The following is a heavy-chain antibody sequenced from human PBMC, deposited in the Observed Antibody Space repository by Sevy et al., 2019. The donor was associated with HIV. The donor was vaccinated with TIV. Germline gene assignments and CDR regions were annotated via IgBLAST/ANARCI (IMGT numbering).Heavy chain of an antibody. Sequence: GGSLRLSCAASGFTFSSYAMHWVRQAPGKGLEWVAVISYDGSNKYYADSVKGRFTISRDNSKNTLYLQMNSLGAEDTAVYYCARGGDDFWSGYYDYWGQGTLVTVSS. CDR1: GFTFSSYA. V-gene: IGHV3-30-3*01. D-gene: IGHD3-3*01. CDR2: ISYDGSNK. CDR3: ARGGDDFWSGYYDY. J-gene: IGHJ4*02.